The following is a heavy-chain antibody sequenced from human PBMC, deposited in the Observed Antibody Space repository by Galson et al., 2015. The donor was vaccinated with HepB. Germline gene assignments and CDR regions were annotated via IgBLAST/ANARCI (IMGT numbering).Heavy chain of an antibody. V-gene: IGHV3-30-3*01. CDR1: GFTLSNYA. CDR3: ARPDFNYYGSGRHEITYHDH. CDR2: VSYDASNK. D-gene: IGHD3-10*01. J-gene: IGHJ4*01. Sequence: SLRLSCAASGFTLSNYAMHWVRQAPGKGLEWVAVVSYDASNKYYADSVKGRFTISRDNSKDTLYLQMNSLRAEDTAVYYCARPDFNYYGSGRHEITYHDHWGHGTLVTVSS.